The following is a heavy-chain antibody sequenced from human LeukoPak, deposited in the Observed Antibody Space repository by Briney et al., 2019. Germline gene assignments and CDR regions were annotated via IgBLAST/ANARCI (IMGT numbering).Heavy chain of an antibody. D-gene: IGHD2-21*01. Sequence: PGRSLRLSCAASGXXFXXYGXXXXXXAPGXGLXXVXXISYXXSXKYYADSVKGRFTISRDNSKNTLYLQMNSLRAEDTAVYYCAKDSVAMYGDSEPYYFDYWGQGTLVTVSS. J-gene: IGHJ4*02. CDR3: AKDSVAMYGDSEPYYFDY. CDR2: ISYXXSXK. CDR1: GXXFXXYG. V-gene: IGHV3-30*18.